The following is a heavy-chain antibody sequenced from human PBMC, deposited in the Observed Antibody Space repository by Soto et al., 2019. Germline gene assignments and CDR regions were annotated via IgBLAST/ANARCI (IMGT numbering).Heavy chain of an antibody. J-gene: IGHJ4*02. CDR1: GGSISSSSYY. CDR3: ARRYVWGSYPGHFDY. V-gene: IGHV4-39*01. Sequence: QLQLQESGPGLVKPSETLSLTCTVSGGSISSSSYYWGWIRQPPGKGLEWIGSIYYSGSTYYNPSLKSRVTISVDTSKNQFSLKLSSVTAADTAVYYCARRYVWGSYPGHFDYWGQGTLVTVSS. CDR2: IYYSGST. D-gene: IGHD3-16*02.